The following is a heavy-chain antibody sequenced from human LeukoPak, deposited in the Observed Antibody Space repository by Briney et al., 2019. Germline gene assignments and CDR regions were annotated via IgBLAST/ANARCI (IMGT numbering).Heavy chain of an antibody. V-gene: IGHV1-18*01. Sequence: GASVKVSCKASCYTFTSYGISWVRQAPGQGLEWMGWISAYNGNTNYAQKLQGRVTMTTDTSTSTDYMELSSLRSEDTAIYYCARDNSVGDNAWWFDPWGQGTLVTVSS. D-gene: IGHD1-26*01. CDR3: ARDNSVGDNAWWFDP. CDR1: CYTFTSYG. J-gene: IGHJ5*02. CDR2: ISAYNGNT.